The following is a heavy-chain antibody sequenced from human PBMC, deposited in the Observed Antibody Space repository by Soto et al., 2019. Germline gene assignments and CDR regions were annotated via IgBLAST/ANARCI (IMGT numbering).Heavy chain of an antibody. J-gene: IGHJ6*02. CDR3: AKDRATVTYYYYYGMDV. CDR2: ISYDGSNK. Sequence: QVQLVESGGGVVQPGRSLRLSCAASGFTFSSYGMHWVRQAPGKGLEWVAVISYDGSNKYYADSVKGRFIISRDNSKNTLYLQMNSLRAEDTAVYYCAKDRATVTYYYYYGMDVWGQGTTVTVSS. D-gene: IGHD4-17*01. V-gene: IGHV3-30*18. CDR1: GFTFSSYG.